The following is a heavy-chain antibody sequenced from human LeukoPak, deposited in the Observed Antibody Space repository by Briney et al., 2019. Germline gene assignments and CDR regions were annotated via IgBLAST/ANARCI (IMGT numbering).Heavy chain of an antibody. V-gene: IGHV1-18*01. CDR3: ARDESSGYDYPNPLMSFDS. CDR2: ITPYNGNT. CDR1: GYIFRSYG. D-gene: IGHD3-22*01. J-gene: IGHJ4*02. Sequence: ASVKVSCKASGYIFRSYGITWVRQAPGQGLEWMGWITPYNGNTKFAQKLQGRVTMTTDTSTTTVYMEVRSLRSDDTAMYYCARDESSGYDYPNPLMSFDSWGQGTLVTVSS.